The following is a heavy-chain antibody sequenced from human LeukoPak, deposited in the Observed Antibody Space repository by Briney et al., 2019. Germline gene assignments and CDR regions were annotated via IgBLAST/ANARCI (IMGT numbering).Heavy chain of an antibody. D-gene: IGHD1-7*01. Sequence: PSETLSLTCTVSGDSISSGNYWGWIRQPPGKGLEWIGSIFHTGSTYFNLSLKSRVTISVDTSKNQFSLRLSTVTAADTAVYYCARLENYENDAFDIWGQGTMVTVSS. CDR1: GDSISSGNY. J-gene: IGHJ3*02. V-gene: IGHV4-38-2*02. CDR2: IFHTGST. CDR3: ARLENYENDAFDI.